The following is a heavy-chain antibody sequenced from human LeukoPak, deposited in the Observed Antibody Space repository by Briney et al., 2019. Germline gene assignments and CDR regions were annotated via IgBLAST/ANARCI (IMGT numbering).Heavy chain of an antibody. J-gene: IGHJ4*02. CDR2: INSDGSTT. V-gene: IGHV3-74*01. CDR3: ARVSSLEWLFPDF. D-gene: IGHD3-3*01. CDR1: GFTFSSYW. Sequence: PGGSLRLSCAASGFTFSSYWMHWVRQAPGKGLVWVSRINSDGSTTNYADSVRGRFTVSRDNAKNTLYLQMNSLRAEDTAVYYCARVSSLEWLFPDFWGQGTLVTVSS.